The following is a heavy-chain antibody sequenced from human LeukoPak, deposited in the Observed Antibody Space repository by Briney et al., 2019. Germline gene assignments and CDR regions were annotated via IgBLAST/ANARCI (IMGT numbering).Heavy chain of an antibody. CDR2: INPSGGST. J-gene: IGHJ4*02. V-gene: IGHV1-46*01. Sequence: ASVKVSCKVSGYSLTELSMHWVRQAPGQGLEWMGLINPSGGSTNYAQKFQGRVTMTRDTSTGTVYMELSSLRFEDSAMYYCARSWIRSGRVVGYFDFWGQGIPVTVSS. CDR1: GYSLTELS. D-gene: IGHD5-18*01. CDR3: ARSWIRSGRVVGYFDF.